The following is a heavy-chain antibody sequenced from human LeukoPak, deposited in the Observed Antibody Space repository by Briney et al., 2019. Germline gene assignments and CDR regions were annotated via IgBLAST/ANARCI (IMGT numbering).Heavy chain of an antibody. D-gene: IGHD3-22*01. J-gene: IGHJ4*02. CDR1: GGSISSGGYY. CDR3: ARLTYYDSSGYDY. V-gene: IGHV4-30-2*01. CDR2: IYHSGST. Sequence: SETLSLTCTVSGGSISSGGYYWSWIRQPPGKGLEWIGYIYHSGSTYYNPSLKSRVTISVDTSKNQFSLKLSSVTAADTAVYYCARLTYYDSSGYDYWGQGALVTVSS.